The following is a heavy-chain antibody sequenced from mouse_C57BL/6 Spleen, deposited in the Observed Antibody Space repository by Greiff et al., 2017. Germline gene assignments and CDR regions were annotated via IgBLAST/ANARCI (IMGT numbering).Heavy chain of an antibody. V-gene: IGHV1-81*01. Sequence: LQQSGAELARPGASVKLSCKASGYTFTSYGISWVKQRTGQGLEWIGEIYPRSGNTYYNEKFKGKATLTADKSSSTAYMELRSLTSEDSAVYFCARPYNSYGYFDVWGTETTVTVSS. CDR2: IYPRSGNT. CDR3: ARPYNSYGYFDV. J-gene: IGHJ1*03. D-gene: IGHD1-3*01. CDR1: GYTFTSYG.